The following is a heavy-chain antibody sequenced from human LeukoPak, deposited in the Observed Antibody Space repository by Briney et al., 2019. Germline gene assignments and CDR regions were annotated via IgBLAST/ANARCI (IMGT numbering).Heavy chain of an antibody. CDR2: MNPNSGNT. CDR3: ARAVGARAYYYYYGMDV. D-gene: IGHD1-26*01. J-gene: IGHJ6*02. Sequence: AASVKVSCKASGYTFTSYDINWVRQATGQGLEWMGWMNPNSGNTGYAQKFQGRVTMTRNTSISTAYMELSSLRSEDTAVYYCARAVGARAYYYYYGMDVWGQGTTVTVSS. V-gene: IGHV1-8*01. CDR1: GYTFTSYD.